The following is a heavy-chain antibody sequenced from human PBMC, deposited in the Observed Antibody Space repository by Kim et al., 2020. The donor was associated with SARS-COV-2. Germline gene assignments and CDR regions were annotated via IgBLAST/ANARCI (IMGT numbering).Heavy chain of an antibody. J-gene: IGHJ6*02. CDR3: ARWKVSVDSLHYYYGMDV. V-gene: IGHV1-18*01. Sequence: ASVKVSCKASGYTFTSYGISWVRQAPGQGLEWMGWISAYNGNTNYAQKLQGRVTMTTDTSTSTAYMELRSLRSDDTAVYYCARWKVSVDSLHYYYGMDVWGQGTTVTVSS. CDR2: ISAYNGNT. CDR1: GYTFTSYG. D-gene: IGHD5-12*01.